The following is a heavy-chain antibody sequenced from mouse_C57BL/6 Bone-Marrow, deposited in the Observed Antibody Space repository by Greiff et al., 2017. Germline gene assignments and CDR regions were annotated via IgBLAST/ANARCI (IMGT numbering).Heavy chain of an antibody. CDR3: ARNGGTPSYWYFDV. V-gene: IGHV2-9-1*01. D-gene: IGHD3-3*01. J-gene: IGHJ1*03. CDR2: IWTGGGT. Sequence: VKLMESGPGLVAPSQSLSITCTVSGFSLTSYAISWVRQPPGKGLEWLGVIWTGGGTNYNSALKSRLSISKDNSKSQVFLKMNSLQTDDTARYYCARNGGTPSYWYFDVWGTGTTVTVSS. CDR1: GFSLTSYA.